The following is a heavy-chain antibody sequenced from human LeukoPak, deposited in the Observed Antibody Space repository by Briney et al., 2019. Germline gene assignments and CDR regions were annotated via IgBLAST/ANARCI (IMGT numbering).Heavy chain of an antibody. J-gene: IGHJ4*02. D-gene: IGHD3-10*01. Sequence: GGSLRLSCAASGFTFRSYVMSWVRLAPGKGLEWVSVISGDAAVTFYADSVKARFTISRDKSRNTLFLQMNSLRAEDTAVYYCARDQLLWFGESPGYFDYWGQGTLVTVSS. CDR1: GFTFRSYV. V-gene: IGHV3-23*01. CDR3: ARDQLLWFGESPGYFDY. CDR2: ISGDAAVT.